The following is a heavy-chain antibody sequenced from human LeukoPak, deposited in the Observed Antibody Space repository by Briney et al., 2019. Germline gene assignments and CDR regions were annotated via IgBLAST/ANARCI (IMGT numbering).Heavy chain of an antibody. Sequence: SETLSLTCTVSGASISTYYWRWIRQSPGKGLEGIGYLYSRGSPNYNPSLKRRVTISVDTSKNHFSLTLSSVSAADTAVYYCARLQPNSGEWAFDIWGQGTMVTVSS. V-gene: IGHV4-59*01. CDR3: ARLQPNSGEWAFDI. CDR1: GASISTYY. D-gene: IGHD1-1*01. CDR2: LYSRGSP. J-gene: IGHJ3*02.